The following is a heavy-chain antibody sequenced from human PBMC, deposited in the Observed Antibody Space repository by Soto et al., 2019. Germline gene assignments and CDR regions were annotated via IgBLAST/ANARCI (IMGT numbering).Heavy chain of an antibody. CDR3: AIHGRYNWNYMSH. D-gene: IGHD1-7*01. V-gene: IGHV3-23*01. J-gene: IGHJ4*02. Sequence: GGSLRLSCAASGFTFSSYAMSWVRQAPGKGLEWVSAISGSGGSTYFADSVKGRFTISRDNSKNTLYLQMNSLRAEDTAVYYCAIHGRYNWNYMSHWGQGTLVTVSS. CDR2: ISGSGGST. CDR1: GFTFSSYA.